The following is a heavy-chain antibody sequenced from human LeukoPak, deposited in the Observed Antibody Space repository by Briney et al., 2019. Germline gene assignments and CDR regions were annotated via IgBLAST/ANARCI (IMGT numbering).Heavy chain of an antibody. CDR2: IIPIFGTA. CDR3: ARDLSGYEDVQSW. J-gene: IGHJ4*02. V-gene: IGHV1-69*13. D-gene: IGHD5-12*01. CDR1: GGTFSSYA. Sequence: SVKVSCKASGGTFSSYAISWVRQAPGQGLEWMGGIIPIFGTADYAQKFQGRVTITADESTSTAYMELSSLRSEDTAVYYCARDLSGYEDVQSWWGQGTLVTVSS.